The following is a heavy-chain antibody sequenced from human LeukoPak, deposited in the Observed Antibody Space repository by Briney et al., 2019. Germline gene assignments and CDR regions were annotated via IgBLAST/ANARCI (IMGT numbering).Heavy chain of an antibody. CDR2: ISGGGGST. D-gene: IGHD3-22*01. J-gene: IGHJ4*02. Sequence: HPGGSLRLSCAASGFTFTSYSMNWVRQAPGKGLEWVSAISGGGGSTYHADSVKGRFTISRDNSKNTLYLQMNSLRAEDTAVYYCAKDRGYYYDSSGYYYFDYWGQGTLVTVSS. CDR1: GFTFTSYS. CDR3: AKDRGYYYDSSGYYYFDY. V-gene: IGHV3-23*01.